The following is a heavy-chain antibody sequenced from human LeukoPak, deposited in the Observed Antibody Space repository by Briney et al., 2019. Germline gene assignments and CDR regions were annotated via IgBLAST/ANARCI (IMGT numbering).Heavy chain of an antibody. CDR3: ARERFTVVVTATQGYFDF. Sequence: PSETLSLTCTVSGGSISSSSYYWGWIRQPPGKGLEWIGSIYYSGSTYYNPSLKSRVTISVDTSKNQFSLKLSSVPAADTAIYYCARERFTVVVTATQGYFDFWGQGTLVTVSS. V-gene: IGHV4-39*07. D-gene: IGHD2-21*02. CDR2: IYYSGST. J-gene: IGHJ4*02. CDR1: GGSISSSSYY.